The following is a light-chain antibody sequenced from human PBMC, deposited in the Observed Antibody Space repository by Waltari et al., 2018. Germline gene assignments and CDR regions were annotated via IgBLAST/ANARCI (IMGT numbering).Light chain of an antibody. J-gene: IGLJ3*02. CDR1: TNDLGSYNY. V-gene: IGLV2-11*01. Sequence: SALTQPRSVSGSPGQSVTISCTGTTNDLGSYNYVSWYQQHPGNAPKLIILDVTKRPSGVPDRLSGSKSGNTASLTISGLRAEDEAEYYCCSYAGSYTWVFGGGTKLTVV. CDR2: DVT. CDR3: CSYAGSYTWV.